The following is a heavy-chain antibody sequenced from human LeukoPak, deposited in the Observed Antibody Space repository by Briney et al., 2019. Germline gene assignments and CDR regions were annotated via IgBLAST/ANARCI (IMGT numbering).Heavy chain of an antibody. CDR3: ARVGDSSSWYYGMDV. D-gene: IGHD6-13*01. CDR2: IYYSGIT. J-gene: IGHJ6*02. CDR1: GGSISSYY. Sequence: PSETLSLTCTVSGGSISSYYWSWIRQPPGKGLEWIGYIYYSGITNYNPSLKSRVTISVDTSKNQFSLKLSSVTAADTAVYYCARVGDSSSWYYGMDVWGQGTTVTVSS. V-gene: IGHV4-59*01.